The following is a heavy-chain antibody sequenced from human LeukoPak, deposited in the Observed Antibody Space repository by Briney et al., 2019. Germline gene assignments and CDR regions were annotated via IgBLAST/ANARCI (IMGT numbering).Heavy chain of an antibody. D-gene: IGHD3-22*01. J-gene: IGHJ5*02. V-gene: IGHV1-8*01. CDR2: MNPNSGNT. CDR3: ARYYDSSVFPPLDP. Sequence: ASVKVSCKASGYTFTSYDINWVRQATGQGLEWMGWMNPNSGNTGYAQKFQGRVTMTRNTSISTAYMELSSLRAEDTAVYYCARYYDSSVFPPLDPWGQGTLVTVSS. CDR1: GYTFTSYD.